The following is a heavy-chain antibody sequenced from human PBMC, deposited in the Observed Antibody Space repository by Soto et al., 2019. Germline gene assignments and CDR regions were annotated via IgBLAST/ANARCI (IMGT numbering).Heavy chain of an antibody. CDR1: GFTFSSYA. Sequence: QVQLVESGGGVVQPGRSLRLSCAASGFTFSSYAMHWVRQAPGKGLEWVAVISYDGSNKYYADSVKGRFTISRDNSKNTLYLQMNSLRAEDTAVYYCERDMRPYWYFDLWGRGTLVTVSS. CDR3: ERDMRPYWYFDL. CDR2: ISYDGSNK. J-gene: IGHJ2*01. D-gene: IGHD3-16*01. V-gene: IGHV3-30-3*01.